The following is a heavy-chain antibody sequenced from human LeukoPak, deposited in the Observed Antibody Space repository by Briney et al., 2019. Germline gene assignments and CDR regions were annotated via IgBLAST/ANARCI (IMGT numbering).Heavy chain of an antibody. CDR1: GYTFTGYY. D-gene: IGHD3-10*01. V-gene: IGHV1-2*04. CDR3: CITMVRGYYYYGMDV. Sequence: GASVRVSCKASGYTFTGYYMHWVRQAPGQGLEWMGWINPNSGGTNYAQKFQGWVTMTRDTSISTAYMELSRLRSDDTAVYYCCITMVRGYYYYGMDVWGQGTTVTVSS. J-gene: IGHJ6*02. CDR2: INPNSGGT.